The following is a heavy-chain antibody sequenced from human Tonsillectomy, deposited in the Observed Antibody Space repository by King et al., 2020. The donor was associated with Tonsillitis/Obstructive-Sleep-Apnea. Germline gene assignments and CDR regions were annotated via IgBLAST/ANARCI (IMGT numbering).Heavy chain of an antibody. CDR1: GFTFSSYA. CDR2: ISGSGGST. CDR3: AKEGAGVVVPAAMPYWYFDL. D-gene: IGHD2-2*01. V-gene: IGHV3-23*04. Sequence: VQLVESGGGLVQPGGSLRLSRAASGFTFSSYAMSWVRQAPGKGLEWVSVISGSGGSTYYADSVKGRFTISRDNSKNTLYLQMNSLRAEDTAVYYCAKEGAGVVVPAAMPYWYFDLWGRGTLVTVSS. J-gene: IGHJ2*01.